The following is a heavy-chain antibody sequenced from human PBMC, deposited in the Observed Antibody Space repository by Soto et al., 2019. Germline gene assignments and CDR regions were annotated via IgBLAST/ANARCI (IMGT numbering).Heavy chain of an antibody. V-gene: IGHV3-30*18. J-gene: IGHJ6*02. CDR3: AKDYVLEWLRYYYGMDV. CDR2: ISYDGSNK. CDR1: GFAFSTYG. Sequence: QVQLVESGGGVVQPGRSLRLPCAASGFAFSTYGMHWVRQAPGKGLEWVAVISYDGSNKYYTDSVKGRFTISRDNSKNTLFLQMNSLRAEDTAVYYCAKDYVLEWLRYYYGMDVWGQGTTVTVSS. D-gene: IGHD3-3*01.